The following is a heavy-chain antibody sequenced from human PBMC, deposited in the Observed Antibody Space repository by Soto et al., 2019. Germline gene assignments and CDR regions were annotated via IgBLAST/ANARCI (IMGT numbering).Heavy chain of an antibody. CDR1: GFTFSEYW. V-gene: IGHV3-74*01. CDR2: IHSDGSTT. D-gene: IGHD3-22*01. CDR3: ARENSRSYHFDY. Sequence: EVQLVESGGGLVQPGGSLRLSCGASGFTFSEYWMHWVRQAPGKGLVWVSRIHSDGSTTNYADPVKGRFTIARDNAKNTLFLQMNSLRAEYTAVYYCARENSRSYHFDYWGQGILVTVSS. J-gene: IGHJ4*02.